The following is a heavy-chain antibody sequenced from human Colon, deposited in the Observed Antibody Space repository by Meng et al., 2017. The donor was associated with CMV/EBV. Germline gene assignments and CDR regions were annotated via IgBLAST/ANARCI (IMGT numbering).Heavy chain of an antibody. V-gene: IGHV1-69*10. J-gene: IGHJ4*02. CDR1: GGSFSSYA. CDR3: ARGQYYYDANRFVFYYFDY. Sequence: SVKVSCEPSGGSFSSYAISWMRQVPGQGLEWVGGIIPILNIPSYAQRLQGRITLSADPSTTTAYMELSSLRSEDTAIYYCARGQYYYDANRFVFYYFDYWGQGTLVTVSS. D-gene: IGHD3-22*01. CDR2: IIPILNIP.